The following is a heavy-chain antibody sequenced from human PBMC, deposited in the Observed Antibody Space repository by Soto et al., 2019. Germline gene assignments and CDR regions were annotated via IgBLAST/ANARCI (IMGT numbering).Heavy chain of an antibody. CDR1: GGSISSYY. CDR2: IYYSGST. CDR3: ARHTPAISISDH. J-gene: IGHJ4*02. V-gene: IGHV4-59*08. D-gene: IGHD2-15*01. Sequence: SETLSLTCTVSGGSISSYYWSWIRQPPGKGLEWIGFIYYSGSTNYNPSLKSRVTISVDNSKNQFSLKLTSVTAADTAVYYCARHTPAISISDHWGQGTLVTVSS.